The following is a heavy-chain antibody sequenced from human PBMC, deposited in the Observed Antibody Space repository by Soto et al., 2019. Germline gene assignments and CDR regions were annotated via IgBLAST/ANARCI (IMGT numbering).Heavy chain of an antibody. Sequence: QVQLQESGPGLVKPSETLSLTCTVSGGSISSYYWSWIRQPPGKGLEWIGYIYYSGSTNYNPSLNSRVTISVDTSKNQFSLKLSSVTAADTAVYYCARNDYGDYYYYYYMDVWGKGTTVTVSS. CDR1: GGSISSYY. CDR3: ARNDYGDYYYYYYMDV. CDR2: IYYSGST. D-gene: IGHD4-17*01. J-gene: IGHJ6*03. V-gene: IGHV4-59*01.